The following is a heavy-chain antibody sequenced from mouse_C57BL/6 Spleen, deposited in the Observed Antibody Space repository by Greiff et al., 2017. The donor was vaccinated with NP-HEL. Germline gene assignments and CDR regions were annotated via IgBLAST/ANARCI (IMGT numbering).Heavy chain of an antibody. D-gene: IGHD1-1*01. CDR2: INPGSGGT. CDR3: ARSKVYYYGDY. Sequence: QVQLKQSGAELVRPGTSVKVSCKASGYAFTNYLIEWVKQRPGQGLEWIGVINPGSGGTNYNEKFKGKATLTADKSSSTAYMQLSSLTSEDSAVYFCARSKVYYYGDYWGQGTTLTVSS. CDR1: GYAFTNYL. J-gene: IGHJ2*01. V-gene: IGHV1-54*01.